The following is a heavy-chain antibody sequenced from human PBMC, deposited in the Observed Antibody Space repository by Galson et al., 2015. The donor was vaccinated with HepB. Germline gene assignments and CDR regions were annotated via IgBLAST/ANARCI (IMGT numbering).Heavy chain of an antibody. CDR3: ARGGSGAWSVPQPFDC. D-gene: IGHD6-25*01. Sequence: AIMFPCSTASGGSISSHICSWSREPGGGVLEWIGNTSYTGSTNYNHSLKNRFTISVDRSQNQFSEKVRSVTAADTAVYFCARGGSGAWSVPQPFDCWGQGILVTVSS. CDR1: GGSISSHI. CDR2: TSYTGST. J-gene: IGHJ4*02. V-gene: IGHV4-59*11.